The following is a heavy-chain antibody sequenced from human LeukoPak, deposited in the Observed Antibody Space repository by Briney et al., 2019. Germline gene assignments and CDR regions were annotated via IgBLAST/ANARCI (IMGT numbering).Heavy chain of an antibody. Sequence: SETLSLTCAVSGGSISSSNWWSWVRQPPGKGLEWIGEIYHSGSTNYNPSLKSRVTISVDKSKNQFSLKLSSVTAADTAVYYCARGPILPLRYYYYYGMNVWGQGTTVTVSS. CDR3: ARGPILPLRYYYYYGMNV. V-gene: IGHV4-4*02. J-gene: IGHJ6*02. CDR1: GGSISSSNW. CDR2: IYHSGST. D-gene: IGHD3-3*01.